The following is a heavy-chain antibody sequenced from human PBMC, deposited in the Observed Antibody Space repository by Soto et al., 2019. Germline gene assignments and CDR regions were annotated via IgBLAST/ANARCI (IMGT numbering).Heavy chain of an antibody. CDR2: IDPSDSYT. V-gene: IGHV5-10-1*01. CDR1: GYSFTSYW. D-gene: IGHD5-12*01. J-gene: IGHJ6*02. CDR3: ARERWLQSYYYYGMDV. Sequence: GESLKISCKGSGYSFTSYWISWVRQMPGKGLEWMGRIDPSDSYTNYSPSFQGHVTISADKSISTAYLQWSSLKASDTAMYYCARERWLQSYYYYGMDVWGQGTTVTVSS.